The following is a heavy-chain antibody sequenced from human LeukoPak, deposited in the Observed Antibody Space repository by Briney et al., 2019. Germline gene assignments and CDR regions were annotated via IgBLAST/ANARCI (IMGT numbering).Heavy chain of an antibody. Sequence: SETLSLTRTVSGGSVSSGSYYWSWIRQPPGKGLEWIGYIYYSGSTNYNPSLKSRVTISVDTSKNQFSLKLSSVTAADTAVYYCARDRVIRLGELSLDYWGQGTLVTVSS. D-gene: IGHD3-16*02. CDR3: ARDRVIRLGELSLDY. CDR2: IYYSGST. CDR1: GGSVSSGSYY. V-gene: IGHV4-61*01. J-gene: IGHJ4*02.